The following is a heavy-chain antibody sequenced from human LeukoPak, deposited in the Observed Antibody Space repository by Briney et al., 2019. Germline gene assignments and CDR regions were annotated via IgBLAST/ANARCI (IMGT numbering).Heavy chain of an antibody. CDR2: INHSGST. D-gene: IGHD2-15*01. CDR1: GGSFSGYY. V-gene: IGHV4-34*01. J-gene: IGHJ3*02. Sequence: SETLSLTCADYGGSFSGYYWSWIRQPPGKGLEWVGEINHSGSTNYNPSLKSRVTISVDTSKNQFSLKLSSVTAADTAVYYCARSDIVVVVAATDAFDIWGQGTMVTVSS. CDR3: ARSDIVVVVAATDAFDI.